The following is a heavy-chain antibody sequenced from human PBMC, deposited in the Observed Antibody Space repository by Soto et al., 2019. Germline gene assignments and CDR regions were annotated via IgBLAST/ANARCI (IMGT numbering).Heavy chain of an antibody. CDR1: GGTFSSYA. CDR3: ASTLVRDGYNTAFDI. J-gene: IGHJ3*02. Sequence: SVTVSCTASGGTFSSYAISWVRQAPGQGLEWMGGIIPIFGTANYAQKFQGRVTITADESTSTAYMELSSLRSEDTAVYYCASTLVRDGYNTAFDIWGQGTMVTVSS. V-gene: IGHV1-69*13. D-gene: IGHD5-12*01. CDR2: IIPIFGTA.